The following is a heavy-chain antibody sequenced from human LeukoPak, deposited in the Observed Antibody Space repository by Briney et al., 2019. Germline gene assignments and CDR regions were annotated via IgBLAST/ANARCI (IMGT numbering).Heavy chain of an antibody. V-gene: IGHV3-9*01. CDR1: GFSRDAYA. D-gene: IGHD1-26*01. CDR3: AKDISGTYLAALDY. CDR2: ISWNSDTI. Sequence: GGSRRLSCAASGFSRDAYAMHWDRHAPGKGLEWVSGISWNSDTIGYADSVKGRFTIARDNAKNSLYLQINSLRAEDTALYYCAKDISGTYLAALDYWGQGTLVTVSS. J-gene: IGHJ4*02.